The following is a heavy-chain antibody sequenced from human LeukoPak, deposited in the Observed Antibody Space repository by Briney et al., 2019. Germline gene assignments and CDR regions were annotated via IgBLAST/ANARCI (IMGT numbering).Heavy chain of an antibody. J-gene: IGHJ4*02. CDR3: ANTMYSSAWSPFDY. CDR1: TFTFSSYG. CDR2: IKYDGNKR. D-gene: IGHD6-19*01. Sequence: GGSLRLSCAASTFTFSSYGMHWVRQAPGKGLEWVAFIKYDGNKRYYADSVKGRFTISRDNSKNTLYLQMNSLRPEDTALYYCANTMYSSAWSPFDYWGRGTLVTVSS. V-gene: IGHV3-30*02.